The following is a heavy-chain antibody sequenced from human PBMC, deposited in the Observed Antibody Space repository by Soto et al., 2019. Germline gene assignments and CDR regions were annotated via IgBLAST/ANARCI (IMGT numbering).Heavy chain of an antibody. Sequence: SETLSLTCTVSGGSISSYYWSWIRQPPGKGLEWIGYIYYSGSTNYNPSLKSRVTISVDTSKNQFSLKLSSVTAADTAVYYCEGGGTTIFGVVNGNDYWGQGTLVTVSS. V-gene: IGHV4-59*01. D-gene: IGHD3-3*01. J-gene: IGHJ4*02. CDR3: EGGGTTIFGVVNGNDY. CDR1: GGSISSYY. CDR2: IYYSGST.